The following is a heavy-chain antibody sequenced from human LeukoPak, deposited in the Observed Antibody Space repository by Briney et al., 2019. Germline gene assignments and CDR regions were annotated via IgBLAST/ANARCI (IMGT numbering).Heavy chain of an antibody. D-gene: IGHD1-1*01. CDR1: GTSISTNY. V-gene: IGHV4-59*01. Sequence: SETLSLTCSVSGTSISTNYWSWIRQPPGKGLEWIGYISYIGSTNYNPSLKSRVTISVDTSKNQLSLKLSSVTTADTAVYYCARVTDWNDFDYWGRGTLVTVSS. J-gene: IGHJ4*02. CDR2: ISYIGST. CDR3: ARVTDWNDFDY.